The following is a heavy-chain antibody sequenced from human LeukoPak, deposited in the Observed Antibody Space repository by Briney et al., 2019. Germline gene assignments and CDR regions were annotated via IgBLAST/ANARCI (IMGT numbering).Heavy chain of an antibody. CDR3: AIFDFLFGEIDNWFDP. J-gene: IGHJ5*02. D-gene: IGHD3-16*01. V-gene: IGHV5-51*01. CDR1: GYNFTIYW. Sequence: GGSLKISCKGSGYNFTIYWIGWVRQMPGKGLEWMGIIYPGDSDTRYSPSFQGQVTISADKSISTAYLQWSSLKASDTAMYYCAIFDFLFGEIDNWFDPWGQGTQVTVSS. CDR2: IYPGDSDT.